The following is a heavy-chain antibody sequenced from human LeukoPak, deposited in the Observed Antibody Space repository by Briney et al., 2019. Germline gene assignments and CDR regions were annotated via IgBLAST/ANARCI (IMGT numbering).Heavy chain of an antibody. J-gene: IGHJ6*03. D-gene: IGHD3-16*01. CDR3: ARDDYVWGVNYYYYYMDV. Sequence: GGSLRLSCAPSGFTFSSYWMIWVRQAPGKGLEWVANIKQDGSEKYYVDSVKGRFTISRDNAKNSLYLQMNSLRAEDTAVYYCARDDYVWGVNYYYYYMDVWGKGTTVTVPS. CDR1: GFTFSSYW. V-gene: IGHV3-7*01. CDR2: IKQDGSEK.